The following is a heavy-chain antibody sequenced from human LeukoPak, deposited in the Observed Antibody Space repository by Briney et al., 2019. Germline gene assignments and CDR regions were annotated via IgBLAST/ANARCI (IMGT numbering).Heavy chain of an antibody. Sequence: GASVKVSCKASGYTFTSYYMHWVRQAPGQGLEWMGIINPSGGSTSYAQKFQGRVTITADESTSTAYMELSSLRSEDTAVYYCARVEEDGDYGHYYYYYGMDVWGQGTTVTVSS. D-gene: IGHD4-17*01. CDR1: GYTFTSYY. V-gene: IGHV1-46*01. CDR2: INPSGGST. CDR3: ARVEEDGDYGHYYYYYGMDV. J-gene: IGHJ6*02.